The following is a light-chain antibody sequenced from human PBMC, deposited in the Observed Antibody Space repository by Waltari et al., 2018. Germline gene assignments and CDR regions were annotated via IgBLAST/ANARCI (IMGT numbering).Light chain of an antibody. Sequence: DIVMTQSPDSLAVSLGERATINCKSSQSLLYSSNNKNYLAWYQQKTGQPPKLPISGASTRESGVPDRFTGGGSGTDFTLTISSLQAEDVAVYYCQHYYNTPWTFGQGTKVEIK. J-gene: IGKJ1*01. CDR3: QHYYNTPWT. V-gene: IGKV4-1*01. CDR1: QSLLYSSNNKNY. CDR2: GAS.